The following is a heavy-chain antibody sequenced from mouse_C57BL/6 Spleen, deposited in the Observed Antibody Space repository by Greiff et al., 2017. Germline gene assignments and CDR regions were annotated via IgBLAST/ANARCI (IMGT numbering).Heavy chain of an antibody. J-gene: IGHJ3*01. Sequence: QVQLQQSGAELVKPGASVKMSCKASGYTFTRYCITWVKQRPGQGLEWIGDIYPGSGSTNYNEKFYSKATLTVDTSSSTAYMQLSSLAAEDAAVDDCGGEGTVGHGPFAYWGKGTLVTVSA. V-gene: IGHV1-55*01. D-gene: IGHD1-1*01. CDR1: GYTFTRYC. CDR2: IYPGSGST. CDR3: GGEGTVGHGPFAY.